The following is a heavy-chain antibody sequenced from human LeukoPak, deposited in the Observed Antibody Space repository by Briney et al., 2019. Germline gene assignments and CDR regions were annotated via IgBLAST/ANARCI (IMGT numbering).Heavy chain of an antibody. Sequence: PSETLSLTCAVYGGXFSDYYWTWIRQPPGKGLEWIGEINHRGSTHYNPSLKSRVTISVDTSKKQFSLKLSSVTAADTAVYYCATYSTGFDIWGQGTVVTVSS. V-gene: IGHV4-34*01. CDR1: GGXFSDYY. D-gene: IGHD6-19*01. CDR3: ATYSTGFDI. CDR2: INHRGST. J-gene: IGHJ3*02.